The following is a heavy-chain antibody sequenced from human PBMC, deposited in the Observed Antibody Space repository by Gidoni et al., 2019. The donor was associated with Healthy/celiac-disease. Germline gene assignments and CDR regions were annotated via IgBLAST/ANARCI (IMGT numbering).Heavy chain of an antibody. CDR3: ARGECSGGSCYWDY. D-gene: IGHD2-15*01. V-gene: IGHV4-38-2*01. CDR1: GYSISSGYY. J-gene: IGHJ4*02. CDR2: IYHSGST. Sequence: QVQLQESGPGLVKPSETLSLTRAVSGYSISSGYYWGWIRQPPGKGLEWIGSIYHSGSTYYNPSLKSRVTISVDTSKNQFSLKLSSVTAADTAVYYCARGECSGGSCYWDYWGQGTLVTVSS.